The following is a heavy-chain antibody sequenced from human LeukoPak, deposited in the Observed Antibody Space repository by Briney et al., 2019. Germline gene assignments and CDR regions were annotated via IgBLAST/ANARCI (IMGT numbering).Heavy chain of an antibody. D-gene: IGHD1-14*01. CDR3: ARGTGTTAWHLQH. CDR2: SSNSGRT. V-gene: IGHV4-59*01. CDR1: GGSISSYY. Sequence: PSETLSLTCTVSGGSISSYYWTWIRQPPGKGLEWIGYSSNSGRTDYNPSLTSRVTISLDTSKNQFSLKLNSVTAADTAVYYCARGTGTTAWHLQHWGQGTMVTVSS. J-gene: IGHJ1*01.